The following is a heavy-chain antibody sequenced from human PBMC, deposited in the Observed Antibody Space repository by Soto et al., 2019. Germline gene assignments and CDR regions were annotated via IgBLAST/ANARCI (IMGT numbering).Heavy chain of an antibody. CDR3: AKDRYYDSSGYN. V-gene: IGHV3-23*01. CDR2: ISGSGGST. D-gene: IGHD3-22*01. CDR1: GFTFSSYA. Sequence: EVQLLESGGGLVQPGGSLRLSCAASGFTFSSYAMSWVRQAPGKGLEWVSAISGSGGSTYYADSGKGRFTISRDNSKNTLYLQMNSLRAEDTAVYYCAKDRYYDSSGYNWGQGTLVTVSS. J-gene: IGHJ4*02.